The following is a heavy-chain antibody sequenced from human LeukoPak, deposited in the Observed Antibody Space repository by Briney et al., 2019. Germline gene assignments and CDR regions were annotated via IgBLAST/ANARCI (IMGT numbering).Heavy chain of an antibody. Sequence: APVKVSCKATGYSITRYFLHWVRQAPGQGLEWMGIINPSGGSTNYAQKFQGRVTMTRDTSTSTVYMELSSLRSEDTAVYYCARTDYNDSSAYYDYWGQGSLVTVSS. J-gene: IGHJ4*02. CDR3: ARTDYNDSSAYYDY. CDR1: GYSITRYF. V-gene: IGHV1-46*01. D-gene: IGHD3-22*01. CDR2: INPSGGST.